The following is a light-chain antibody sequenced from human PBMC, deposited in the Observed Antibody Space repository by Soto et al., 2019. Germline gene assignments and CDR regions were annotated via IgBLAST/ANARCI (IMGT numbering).Light chain of an antibody. CDR2: SAF. V-gene: IGKV1-39*01. CDR3: QQSYSRPRT. Sequence: DIQMTQSPSSLSASVGDRVTITCLASQSISSYLNWYQQKPGKAPNLLIYSAFSLESGVPSRFSGSGSGTDYTLTISSLQPEDFATYFCQQSYSRPRTFGQGTKVNIK. CDR1: QSISSY. J-gene: IGKJ1*01.